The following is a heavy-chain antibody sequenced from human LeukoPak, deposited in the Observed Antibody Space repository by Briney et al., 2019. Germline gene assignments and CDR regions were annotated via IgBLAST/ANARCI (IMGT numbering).Heavy chain of an antibody. D-gene: IGHD6-19*01. V-gene: IGHV4-34*01. CDR1: GGSFSGYY. Sequence: SETLSLTCAVYGGSFSGYYWSWIRQPPGKGLEWIGEINHSGSTNYNPSLKSRVTISVDTSKNQFSLKLSSVTAADTAVYYCARDPVYSSGWVPGGYWSQGTLVTVSS. J-gene: IGHJ4*02. CDR2: INHSGST. CDR3: ARDPVYSSGWVPGGY.